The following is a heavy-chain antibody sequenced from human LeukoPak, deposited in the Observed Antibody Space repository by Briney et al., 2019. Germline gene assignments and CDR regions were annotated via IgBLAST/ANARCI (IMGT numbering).Heavy chain of an antibody. CDR1: GGSISSGDYY. D-gene: IGHD3-10*01. CDR3: ARQMYYYGSGSYYDY. CDR2: IYYSGST. J-gene: IGHJ4*02. Sequence: SETLSLTCTVSGGSISSGDYYWSWIRQPPGKGLEWIGYIYYSGSTNYNPSLKSRVTISVDTSKNQFSLKLSSVTAADTAVYYCARQMYYYGSGSYYDYWGQGTLVTVSS. V-gene: IGHV4-30-4*01.